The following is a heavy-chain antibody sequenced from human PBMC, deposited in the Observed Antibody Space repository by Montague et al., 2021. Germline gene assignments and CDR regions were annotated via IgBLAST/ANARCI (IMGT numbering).Heavy chain of an antibody. CDR2: IFHSGST. V-gene: IGHV4-38-2*02. J-gene: IGHJ4*02. CDR1: GYSISSGYY. D-gene: IGHD2-15*01. CDR3: ARDREAAPFDY. Sequence: SETLSLTCTVSGYSISSGYYWGWIQQPPGKGLEWIGSIFHSGSTYYNPSLKSRVTISVDTSKNQFSLKLISVTAADTALYYCARDREAAPFDYWGQGTLVTVSS.